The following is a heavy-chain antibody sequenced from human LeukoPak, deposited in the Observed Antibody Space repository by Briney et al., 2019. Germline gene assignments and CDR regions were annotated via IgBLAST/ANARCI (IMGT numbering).Heavy chain of an antibody. CDR1: GYTFTSYG. V-gene: IGHV1-18*01. J-gene: IGHJ6*02. CDR3: ARGGIVVVPAAKSENYYYYGMDV. D-gene: IGHD2-2*01. Sequence: ASVKVSCKASGYTFTSYGISWVRQAPGQGLEWMGWISAYNGNTNYAQKLQGRVTMTRNTSISTAYMELSSLRSEDTAVYYCARGGIVVVPAAKSENYYYYGMDVWGQGTTVTVSS. CDR2: ISAYNGNT.